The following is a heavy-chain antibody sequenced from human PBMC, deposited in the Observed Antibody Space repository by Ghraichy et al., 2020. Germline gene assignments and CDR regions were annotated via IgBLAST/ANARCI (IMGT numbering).Heavy chain of an antibody. CDR3: ARDRGVGYCSSTTCYEMDV. CDR2: IGRSSNYI. CDR1: GFTFSSYS. V-gene: IGHV3-21*01. J-gene: IGHJ6*02. D-gene: IGHD2-2*01. Sequence: LSLTCAASGFTFSSYSMNWVRQAPGKGLEWVSSIGRSSNYIYYADSVKGRFTISRDNAKNSLYLQMNSLRAEDTAVYYCARDRGVGYCSSTTCYEMDVWGQGTTVTVSS.